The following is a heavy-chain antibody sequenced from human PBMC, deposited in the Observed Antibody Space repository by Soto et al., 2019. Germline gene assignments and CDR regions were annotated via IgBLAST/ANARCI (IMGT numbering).Heavy chain of an antibody. CDR3: ARHKGLDP. CDR2: VYYSGSP. V-gene: IGHV4-59*08. J-gene: IGHJ5*02. Sequence: SETLSLTCTVSGGSITNYYWSWIRQPPGKGLEWIGYVYYSGSPNYNPSLKSRVTISVDTSKDQFSLKLNSVTAADTAVYYCARHKGLDPWGQGTLVTVSS. CDR1: GGSITNYY.